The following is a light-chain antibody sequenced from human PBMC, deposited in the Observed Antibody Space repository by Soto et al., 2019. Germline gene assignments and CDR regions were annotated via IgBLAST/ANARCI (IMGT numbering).Light chain of an antibody. V-gene: IGKV2-28*01. CDR3: MQALQTRT. Sequence: DIVMTQSPLSLPVTPGEPASISCRSSQSLLHSNGYNYLDWYLQKPGQSPQLLIYLGSNRASGVPDRFSGSGSGTDFTLTISRVEAEDVGVYYGMQALQTRTFGQGTKLEIK. CDR1: QSLLHSNGYNY. J-gene: IGKJ2*01. CDR2: LGS.